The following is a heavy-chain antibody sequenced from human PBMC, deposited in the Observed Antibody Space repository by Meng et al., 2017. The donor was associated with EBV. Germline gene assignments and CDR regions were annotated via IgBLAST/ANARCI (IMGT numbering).Heavy chain of an antibody. Sequence: QVQLVQSAAEGKKPGSSVTVSCKTSGGPFRNYAISWVRQAPGQGLEWLGGFLPTLGAPNYAQKFHGRVSITADESTSTHYMDLSSLRSEDTAVYYCASESGRGYTPDYWGQGTLVTVSS. V-gene: IGHV1-69*01. CDR1: GGPFRNYA. D-gene: IGHD3-10*01. CDR3: ASESGRGYTPDY. CDR2: FLPTLGAP. J-gene: IGHJ4*02.